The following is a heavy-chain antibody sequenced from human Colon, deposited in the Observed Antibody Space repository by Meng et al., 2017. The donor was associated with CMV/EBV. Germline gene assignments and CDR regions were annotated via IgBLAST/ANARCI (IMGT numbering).Heavy chain of an antibody. J-gene: IGHJ4*02. CDR1: GYTFSNYG. Sequence: QDQLVQSGAEEQKPGASVKVFRKTSGYTFSNYGITWVRQAPGQGLEWMGWISAYNGDTNYEQKFQGRVTMTTDRSTSTAYMELRSLRSDDTAVYYCARGMGGLGYYFDSWGQGTLVTVSS. V-gene: IGHV1-18*01. CDR2: ISAYNGDT. CDR3: ARGMGGLGYYFDS. D-gene: IGHD3-16*01.